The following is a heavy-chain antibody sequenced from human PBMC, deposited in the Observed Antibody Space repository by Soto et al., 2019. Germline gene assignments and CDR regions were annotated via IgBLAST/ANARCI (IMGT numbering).Heavy chain of an antibody. CDR1: GFTFSSYS. CDR3: ASNYDLCPDDVKYYFYY. J-gene: IGHJ4*02. Sequence: GGSLRLSCAASGFTFSSYSMNWVRQAPGKGLEWVSSISSSSSYIYYADSVKGRFTISRDNAKNSLYLQMNSLRAEDTAVYYCASNYDLCPDDVKYYFYYWGQGTLDTVSS. D-gene: IGHD3-3*01. V-gene: IGHV3-21*01. CDR2: ISSSSSYI.